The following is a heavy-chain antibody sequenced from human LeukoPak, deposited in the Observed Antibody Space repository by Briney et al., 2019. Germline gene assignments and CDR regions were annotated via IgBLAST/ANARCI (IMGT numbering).Heavy chain of an antibody. CDR1: GGPISSYY. D-gene: IGHD6-13*01. V-gene: IGHV4-4*07. J-gene: IGHJ5*02. CDR2: IYTSGST. CDR3: ARDQGIAAANLYNWFDP. Sequence: SETLSLTCTVSGGPISSYYWSWIRQPAGKGLEWIGRIYTSGSTNYNPSLKSRVTMSVDTSKNQFSLKLSSVTAADTAVYYCARDQGIAAANLYNWFDPWGQGTLVTVSS.